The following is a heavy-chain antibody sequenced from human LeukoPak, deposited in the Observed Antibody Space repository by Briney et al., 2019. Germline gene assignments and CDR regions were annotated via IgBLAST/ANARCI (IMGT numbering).Heavy chain of an antibody. Sequence: GGSLRLSCAASGFTFSTYAMTWVRQAPWKGLEWVSIISGSGGSTYYADSVKGRFTISRDNSKSTLYLQMNSLGAEDTAVYYCAKSNEGSYDILTGYYHFDYWGQGTLVTVSS. CDR3: AKSNEGSYDILTGYYHFDY. D-gene: IGHD3-9*01. J-gene: IGHJ4*02. CDR2: ISGSGGST. CDR1: GFTFSTYA. V-gene: IGHV3-23*01.